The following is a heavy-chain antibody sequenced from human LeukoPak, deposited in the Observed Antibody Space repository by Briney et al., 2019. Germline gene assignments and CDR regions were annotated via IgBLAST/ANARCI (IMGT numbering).Heavy chain of an antibody. D-gene: IGHD6-6*01. CDR3: ARGKYSSSSPFDY. J-gene: IGHJ4*02. V-gene: IGHV1-2*02. CDR1: GYTFTGYY. Sequence: ASVKVSCKASGYTFTGYYMHWVRQAPGQGLEWMGWINPNSGGTNYAQKFQGRVTMTRDTSISTAYMELSRLRSDVTALYYCARGKYSSSSPFDYWGQGTLVTVSS. CDR2: INPNSGGT.